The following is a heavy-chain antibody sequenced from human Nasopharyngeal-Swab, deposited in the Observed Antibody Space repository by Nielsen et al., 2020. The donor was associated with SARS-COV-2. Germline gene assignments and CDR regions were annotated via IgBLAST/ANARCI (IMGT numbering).Heavy chain of an antibody. J-gene: IGHJ4*02. D-gene: IGHD3-9*01. CDR1: GFTFTTYG. Sequence: GESLNISCAASGFTFTTYGMSWVRQAPGRGLEWVSGISISGGHTYYSDSVKGRFTISRDNSKNTLHLQMNSLRAEDTAVYHCAKQLYDSLTDWVFDSWGQGTLVTVSS. CDR3: AKQLYDSLTDWVFDS. CDR2: ISISGGHT. V-gene: IGHV3-23*01.